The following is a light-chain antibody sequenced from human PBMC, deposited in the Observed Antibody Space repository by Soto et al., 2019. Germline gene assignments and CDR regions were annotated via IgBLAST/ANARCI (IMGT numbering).Light chain of an antibody. V-gene: IGKV1-33*01. Sequence: DIQMTQSPSYLSASVGDRVTITCQASRAITISLSWFEQKPGKAPKLLIYDASTLEVGVPSRFSGSGSGTDFAFTIAGLQPEDVATYYCQQYDDLPLTFGGGTKVDIK. J-gene: IGKJ4*01. CDR3: QQYDDLPLT. CDR2: DAS. CDR1: RAITIS.